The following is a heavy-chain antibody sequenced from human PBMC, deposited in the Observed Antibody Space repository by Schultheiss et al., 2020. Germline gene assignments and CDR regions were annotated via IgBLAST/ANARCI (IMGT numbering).Heavy chain of an antibody. CDR3: ARDSYDFWSGYENNWFDP. V-gene: IGHV3-48*04. CDR2: ISSSGSTI. CDR1: GFTFSSYG. Sequence: GGSLRLSCAASGFTFSSYGMHWVRQAPGKGLEWVSYISSSGSTIYYADSVKGRFTISRDNAKNSLYLQMNSLRAEDTAVYYCARDSYDFWSGYENNWFDPWGRGTLVNVSS. J-gene: IGHJ5*02. D-gene: IGHD3-3*01.